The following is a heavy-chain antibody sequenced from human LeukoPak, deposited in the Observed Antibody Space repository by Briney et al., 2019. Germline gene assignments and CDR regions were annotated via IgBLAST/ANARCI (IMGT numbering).Heavy chain of an antibody. J-gene: IGHJ4*02. D-gene: IGHD3-22*01. CDR1: GGTFSSYA. CDR3: ARSYYYDSSGYFFEGY. Sequence: ASVKVSCKASGGTFSSYAISWVRQAPGQGLEWMGWINPNSGGTNYAQKFQGRVTMTRDTSISTAYMELSRLRSDDTAVYYCARSYYYDSSGYFFEGYWGQGTLVTVSS. V-gene: IGHV1-2*02. CDR2: INPNSGGT.